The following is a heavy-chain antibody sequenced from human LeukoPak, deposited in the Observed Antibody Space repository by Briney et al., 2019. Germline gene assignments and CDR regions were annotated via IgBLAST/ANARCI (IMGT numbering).Heavy chain of an antibody. Sequence: KASETLSLTCTVSPGSITNDYYWGWIRQPPGKGLEWIGSMHQSGSTYYNPSLKSRVTISVDTSKNQFSLKLSSVTAADTAVYYCARQEAAAGTGYFDYWGQGTLVTVSS. CDR2: MHQSGST. J-gene: IGHJ4*02. CDR1: PGSITNDYY. V-gene: IGHV4-38-2*02. CDR3: ARQEAAAGTGYFDY. D-gene: IGHD6-13*01.